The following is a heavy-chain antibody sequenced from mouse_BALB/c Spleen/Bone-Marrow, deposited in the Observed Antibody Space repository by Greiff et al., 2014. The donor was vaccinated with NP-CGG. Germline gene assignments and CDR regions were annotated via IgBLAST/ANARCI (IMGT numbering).Heavy chain of an antibody. Sequence: QVQLQQSGAELVRPGVSVKISCKGSGYTFTDYAIHWVKQSHAKSLEWIGLISGYYGDAIYNQKFKGKATMTVDKSSRTAYMDLARLTSEDSAIYYCARSGKVRNAMDYWGQGTSVPVSS. D-gene: IGHD2-14*01. V-gene: IGHV1-67*01. CDR3: ARSGKVRNAMDY. J-gene: IGHJ4*01. CDR1: GYTFTDYA. CDR2: ISGYYGDA.